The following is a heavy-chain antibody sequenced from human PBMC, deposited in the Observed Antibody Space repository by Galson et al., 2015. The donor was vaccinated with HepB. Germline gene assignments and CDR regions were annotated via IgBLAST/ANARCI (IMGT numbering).Heavy chain of an antibody. CDR3: ARDRGSSGWTHPESDAFDI. CDR2: IIPIFGTA. Sequence: SVKVSCKASGGTFSSYAISWVRQAPGQGLEWMGGIIPIFGTANYAQKFQGRVTITADESTSTAYMELSSLRSEDTAVYYCARDRGSSGWTHPESDAFDIWGQGTMVTVSS. J-gene: IGHJ3*02. D-gene: IGHD6-19*01. V-gene: IGHV1-69*13. CDR1: GGTFSSYA.